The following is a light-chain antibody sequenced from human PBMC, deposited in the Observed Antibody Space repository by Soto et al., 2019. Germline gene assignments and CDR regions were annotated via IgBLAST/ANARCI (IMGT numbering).Light chain of an antibody. CDR3: QHYGSLVLT. V-gene: IGKV3-20*01. J-gene: IGKJ4*01. CDR2: GAS. Sequence: EIVLTQSPGTLSLSPGERATLSCRASQSVSSTYLAWYKQKPGQAPRLLIYGASSRATGIPDGFSGSGSVTDFTLTISRLEPEDFAVYYCQHYGSLVLTFGGGNKVEIK. CDR1: QSVSSTY.